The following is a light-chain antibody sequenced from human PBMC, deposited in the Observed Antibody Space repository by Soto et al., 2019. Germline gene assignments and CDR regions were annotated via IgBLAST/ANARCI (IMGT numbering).Light chain of an antibody. J-gene: IGKJ1*01. V-gene: IGKV3-20*01. CDR3: QQYGTSLCT. CDR1: QSVSSNY. Sequence: EMGLTQSPGTLSLSPGERATLSCRASQSVSSNYLAWYQQKPGQAPRLLIYAASSRATGIPDRFSGSGSGTDFTLTISRLEPEDFAVYYCQQYGTSLCTFGQGTKVEIK. CDR2: AAS.